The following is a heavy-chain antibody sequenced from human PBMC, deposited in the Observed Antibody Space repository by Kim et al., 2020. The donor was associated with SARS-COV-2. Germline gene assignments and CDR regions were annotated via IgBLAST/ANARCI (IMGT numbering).Heavy chain of an antibody. V-gene: IGHV4-31*03. D-gene: IGHD3-9*01. CDR1: GGSISSGGYY. CDR3: ARGEDLDLRYFDSGGRVAFEI. J-gene: IGHJ3*02. CDR2: IYYSGST. Sequence: SETLSLTCTVSGGSISSGGYYWSWIRQHPGKGLEWIGYIYYSGSTYYNPSLKSRVTISVDTSKNQFSLKLSSVTAADTAVYYCARGEDLDLRYFDSGGRVAFEIWGQGTMVTVSS.